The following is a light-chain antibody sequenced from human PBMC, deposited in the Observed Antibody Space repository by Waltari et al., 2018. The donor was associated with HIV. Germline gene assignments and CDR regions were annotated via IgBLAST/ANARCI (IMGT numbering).Light chain of an antibody. CDR3: RQSYISPRT. CDR1: QTINNF. V-gene: IGKV1-39*01. Sequence: DIQMTQSPSSLSASVGDRVTITCRASQTINNFLNWYQQKPGKAPKLLIYAASSLQSGVPSRFSGSGSGTDFTLTISGLHPEDFATYYCRQSYISPRTFGLGTKVEVK. J-gene: IGKJ1*01. CDR2: AAS.